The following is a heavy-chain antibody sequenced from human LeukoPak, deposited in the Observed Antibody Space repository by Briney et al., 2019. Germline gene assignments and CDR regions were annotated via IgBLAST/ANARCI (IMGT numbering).Heavy chain of an antibody. CDR3: TALRYFDWLLDY. CDR1: GGSISSYY. D-gene: IGHD3-9*01. V-gene: IGHV4-59*08. Sequence: SETLSLTCTVSGGSISSYYWSWIRQPPGKGLEWIGYIYYSGSTNYNPSLKSRVTISVDTSKNQFSLKLSSVTAADTAVYYCTALRYFDWLLDYWGQGTLVTVSS. CDR2: IYYSGST. J-gene: IGHJ4*02.